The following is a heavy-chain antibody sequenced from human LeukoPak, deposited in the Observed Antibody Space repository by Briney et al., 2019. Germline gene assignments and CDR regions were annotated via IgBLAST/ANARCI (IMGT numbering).Heavy chain of an antibody. CDR1: GFAFSSYG. D-gene: IGHD2-15*01. V-gene: IGHV3-30*18. CDR2: ISYDGSNK. Sequence: HPGGSLRLSCAASGFAFSSYGIHWVRQAPGKGLEWVAVISYDGSNKYYADSVKGRCTISRDNSKNTVHLQMNGLRPEDTAVYYCAKEVAKMSNCDHWGQGTLVTVSS. J-gene: IGHJ4*02. CDR3: AKEVAKMSNCDH.